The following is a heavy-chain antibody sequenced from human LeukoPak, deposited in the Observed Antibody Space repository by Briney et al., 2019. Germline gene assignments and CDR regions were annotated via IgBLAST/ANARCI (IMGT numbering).Heavy chain of an antibody. CDR2: ISSSGSYI. CDR1: GFTFSSYS. CDR3: ARELVIAVAGTDADY. Sequence: PGGSLRLSCAASGFTFSSYSMNWVRQAPGKGLEWVSSISSSGSYIYYADSVKGRFTISRDNAKNSLYLQMNSLRAEDTAVYYCARELVIAVAGTDADYWGQGTLVTVSS. V-gene: IGHV3-21*01. J-gene: IGHJ4*02. D-gene: IGHD6-19*01.